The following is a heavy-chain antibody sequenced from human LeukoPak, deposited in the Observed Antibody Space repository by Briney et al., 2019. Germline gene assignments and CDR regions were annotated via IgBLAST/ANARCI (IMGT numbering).Heavy chain of an antibody. J-gene: IGHJ4*02. V-gene: IGHV3-74*03. CDR3: ARESAGGKVDY. D-gene: IGHD4-23*01. CDR1: GFTLSSYW. Sequence: GGSLRLSCAASGFTLSSYWMNWVRQAPGKGLVWVSRIDSDGTNTKYAESVKDRFTISRDNAKNTLHLQMNSLRAEDTAVYYCARESAGGKVDYWGQGTLVTVSP. CDR2: IDSDGTNT.